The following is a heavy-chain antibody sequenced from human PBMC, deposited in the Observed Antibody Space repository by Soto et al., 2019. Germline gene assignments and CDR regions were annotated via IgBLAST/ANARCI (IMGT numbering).Heavy chain of an antibody. J-gene: IGHJ4*02. D-gene: IGHD6-19*01. CDR2: ISAYNGDT. Sequence: QVQLVQFGAEVKKPGASVKVSCKDSGYTFTNYGISWVRQAPGQGPEWIRWISAYNGDTKFAQKVQSRGTLTTDTATSTAYMELRSVKYDATAVYYCPREGSSGWYLGGYWGQGTLVTVAS. V-gene: IGHV1-18*01. CDR1: GYTFTNYG. CDR3: PREGSSGWYLGGY.